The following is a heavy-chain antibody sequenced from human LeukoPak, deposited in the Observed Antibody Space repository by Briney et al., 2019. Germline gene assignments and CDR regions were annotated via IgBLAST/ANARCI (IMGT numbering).Heavy chain of an antibody. V-gene: IGHV4-59*01. J-gene: IGHJ5*02. CDR1: GGSISSYY. Sequence: PSETLSLTCTVSGGSISSYYWSWIRQPPGKGLEWIGYIYYSGSTNYNPSLKSRVTISVDTSKNQFSLKLSSVTAADTAVYYCARQGGYSSDWFDPRGQGTLVTVSS. D-gene: IGHD3-22*01. CDR3: ARQGGYSSDWFDP. CDR2: IYYSGST.